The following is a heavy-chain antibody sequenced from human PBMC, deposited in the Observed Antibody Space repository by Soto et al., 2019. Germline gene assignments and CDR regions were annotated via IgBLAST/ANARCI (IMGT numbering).Heavy chain of an antibody. Sequence: GASVKVSCKASGYTFTSYSLHWVRQAPGQGLEWMGGFDPEDGETIYAQKFQGRVTMTEDTSTDTAYMELSSLRSEDTAVYYCAADGFDPWGQGTLVTVSS. J-gene: IGHJ5*02. CDR2: FDPEDGET. V-gene: IGHV1-24*01. CDR1: GYTFTSYS. CDR3: AADGFDP.